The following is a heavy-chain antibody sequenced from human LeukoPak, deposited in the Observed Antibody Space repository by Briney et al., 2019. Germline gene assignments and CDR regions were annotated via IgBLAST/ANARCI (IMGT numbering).Heavy chain of an antibody. CDR2: IRYDGSNE. D-gene: IGHD5-12*01. Sequence: GGSLRLSCAASGFTFSSYGMHWVRQAPGKGLEWVAFIRYDGSNEYYADSVKGRFTISRDNSKNTVYLQINSLRAEDTAVYYCAKGYSGYDVTFDYWGQGTLVTVSS. CDR1: GFTFSSYG. V-gene: IGHV3-30*02. J-gene: IGHJ4*02. CDR3: AKGYSGYDVTFDY.